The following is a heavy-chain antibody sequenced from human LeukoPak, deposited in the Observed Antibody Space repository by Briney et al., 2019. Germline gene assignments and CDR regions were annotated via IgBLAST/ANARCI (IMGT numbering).Heavy chain of an antibody. Sequence: GASVKVSCKASGGTFSSYAISWVRQAPGQGLEWMGGIIPIFGTANYAQKFQGRVTITADESTSTVYMELSSLRSEDTAVYYCARDFGDSSGYDPTNFDYWGQGTLVTVSS. CDR3: ARDFGDSSGYDPTNFDY. D-gene: IGHD3-22*01. J-gene: IGHJ4*02. CDR2: IIPIFGTA. CDR1: GGTFSSYA. V-gene: IGHV1-69*13.